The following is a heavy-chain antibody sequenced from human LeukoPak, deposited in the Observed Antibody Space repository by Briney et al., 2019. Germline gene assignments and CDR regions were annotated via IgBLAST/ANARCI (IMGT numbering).Heavy chain of an antibody. CDR3: AREVRWIQLWLIPGWFDP. D-gene: IGHD5-18*01. Sequence: HPSETLSLTCTVSGGSISSYYWSWIRQPAGKGLEWIGRIYTSGSTNYNPSLKSRVTMSVDTSKNQFSLKLSSVTAADTAVYYCAREVRWIQLWLIPGWFDPWGQGTLVTVSS. V-gene: IGHV4-4*07. CDR2: IYTSGST. J-gene: IGHJ5*02. CDR1: GGSISSYY.